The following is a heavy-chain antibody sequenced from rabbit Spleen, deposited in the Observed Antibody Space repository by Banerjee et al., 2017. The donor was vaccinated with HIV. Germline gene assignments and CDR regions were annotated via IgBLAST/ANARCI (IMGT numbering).Heavy chain of an antibody. CDR1: GVSFSDKDV. CDR2: IEPIFGRT. J-gene: IGHJ4*01. CDR3: VRGASSSGYYSL. D-gene: IGHD1-1*01. Sequence: QEQLEESGGGLVKPEGSLTLTCKASGVSFSDKDVMCWVRQAPGKGLEWIACIEPIFGRTYYASWVNGRFTISSHNAQNTLYLQLNSLTAADTATYFCVRGASSSGYYSLWGQGTLVTVS. V-gene: IGHV1S43*01.